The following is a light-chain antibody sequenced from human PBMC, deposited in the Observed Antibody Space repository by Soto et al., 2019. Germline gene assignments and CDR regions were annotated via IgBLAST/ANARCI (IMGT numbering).Light chain of an antibody. J-gene: IGLJ2*01. CDR3: SSHAGSSNFVV. V-gene: IGLV2-8*01. CDR2: EVS. CDR1: SSDVGGYNY. Sequence: QSALTQPPSASGSPGQSVAISCTGTSSDVGGYNYVSWYQQHPGKAPKLIIYEVSKRPSGVPDRFFGFKSGNRASLTVAGLQAEDEADYYCSSHAGSSNFVVFGGGTQLTVL.